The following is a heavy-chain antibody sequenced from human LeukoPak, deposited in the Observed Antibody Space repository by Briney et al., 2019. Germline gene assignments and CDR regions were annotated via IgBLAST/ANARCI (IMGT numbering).Heavy chain of an antibody. CDR1: GFTFSSYS. J-gene: IGHJ3*02. V-gene: IGHV3-21*01. Sequence: PGGSPRLSCAASGFTFSSYSMNWVRQAPGKGLEWVSSISSSSSYIYYADSVKGRFTISRDNAKKSLYLQMNSLRAEDTAVYSCERDLSWGTTGTKGNAFDIWGQGTMVTVSS. D-gene: IGHD1-1*01. CDR2: ISSSSSYI. CDR3: ERDLSWGTTGTKGNAFDI.